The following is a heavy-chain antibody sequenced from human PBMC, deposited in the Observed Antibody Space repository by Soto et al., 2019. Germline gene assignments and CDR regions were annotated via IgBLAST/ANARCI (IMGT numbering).Heavy chain of an antibody. J-gene: IGHJ5*02. CDR2: IYYSGST. D-gene: IGHD3-22*01. CDR3: ARDSSGYSKGHWFDP. CDR1: GGSISSGDYY. V-gene: IGHV4-30-4*01. Sequence: SETLSLTCTVSGGSISSGDYYWSWIRQPPGKGLEWIGYIYYSGSTYYNPSLKSRVTISVDTSKNQFSLKLSSVTAADTAVYYCARDSSGYSKGHWFDPWGQGTLVTVSS.